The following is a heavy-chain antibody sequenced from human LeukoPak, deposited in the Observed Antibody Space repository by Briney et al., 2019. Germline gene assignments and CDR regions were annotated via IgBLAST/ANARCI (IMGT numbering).Heavy chain of an antibody. J-gene: IGHJ4*02. D-gene: IGHD4-17*01. CDR2: ISSSGSTI. V-gene: IGHV3-48*03. Sequence: GGSLRLSCAASGFTFSSYEMNWVRQAPGKGLEWVSYISSSGSTIYYADSVKGRFTISRDNAKNSLYLQMNSLRAEDTAVYYCAREPDGDPSYFDYWGQGTLVTVSS. CDR3: AREPDGDPSYFDY. CDR1: GFTFSSYE.